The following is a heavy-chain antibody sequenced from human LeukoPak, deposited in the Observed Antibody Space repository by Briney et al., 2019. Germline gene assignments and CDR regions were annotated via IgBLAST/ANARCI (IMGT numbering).Heavy chain of an antibody. CDR3: ARIAGSSFRYYYYMDV. CDR1: GGSFSGYY. J-gene: IGHJ6*03. CDR2: INHSGST. D-gene: IGHD6-6*01. Sequence: SETLSLTCAVYGGSFSGYYWSWIRQPPGKGLEWIGEINHSGSTNYSPSLKSRVTISVDTSKNQFSLKLSSATAADTAVYYCARIAGSSFRYYYYMDVWGKGTTVTVSS. V-gene: IGHV4-34*01.